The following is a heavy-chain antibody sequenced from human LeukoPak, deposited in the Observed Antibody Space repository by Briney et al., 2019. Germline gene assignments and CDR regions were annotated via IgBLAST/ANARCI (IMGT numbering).Heavy chain of an antibody. J-gene: IGHJ6*03. CDR3: AKVEEQQLVNYYYYMDV. CDR1: GFTVRSYY. CDR2: IRYDGSNK. V-gene: IGHV3-30*02. D-gene: IGHD6-13*01. Sequence: GGSLRLSCAASGFTVRSYYMAWVRQAPGKGLEWVAFIRYDGSNKYYADSVKGRFTISRDNSKNTLYLQMNSLRAEDTAVYYCAKVEEQQLVNYYYYMDVWGKGTTVTVSS.